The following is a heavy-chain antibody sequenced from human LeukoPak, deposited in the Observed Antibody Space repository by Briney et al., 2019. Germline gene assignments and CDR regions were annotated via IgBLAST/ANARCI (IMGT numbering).Heavy chain of an antibody. V-gene: IGHV3-15*01. J-gene: IGHJ4*02. CDR3: IFAAAGPAY. CDR2: IKGKTNGGTP. Sequence: PGGSLKLSCAASGFTFSSAWMTWVRQAPGKGLEWVGRIKGKTNGGTPDYAAPVKGRFTISRDHSEDTLYLQMSSLKTEDTAVYYCIFAAAGPAYWGQGALVTVSS. D-gene: IGHD6-13*01. CDR1: GFTFSSAW.